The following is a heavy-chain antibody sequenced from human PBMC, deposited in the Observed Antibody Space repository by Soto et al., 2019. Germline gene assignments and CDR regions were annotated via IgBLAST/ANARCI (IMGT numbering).Heavy chain of an antibody. Sequence: PSETLSLTCTVSGASISTYYWNWIRQSPGKGLEWIGNMFYSGTTRYNPSLKSRVTISADTSTNKISLKMRSVTAADTAVYYCVAGNDYWGQGTLVTVSS. CDR2: MFYSGTT. V-gene: IGHV4-59*01. CDR3: VAGNDY. J-gene: IGHJ4*02. CDR1: GASISTYY. D-gene: IGHD6-19*01.